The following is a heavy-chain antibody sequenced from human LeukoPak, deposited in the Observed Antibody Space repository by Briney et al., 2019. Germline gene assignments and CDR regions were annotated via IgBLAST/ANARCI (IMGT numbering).Heavy chain of an antibody. Sequence: GTSLRLSCAASGFTFSSYAMYGVRQAPGKGLEWVALISKEGNNEDYADSVKGRFTISSDNSKDLLYLQMRSLRPEDTAVYYCEREAYYGSGSSRPHSPVWGQGILVTVSS. CDR1: GFTFSSYA. V-gene: IGHV3-30*15. CDR3: EREAYYGSGSSRPHSPV. J-gene: IGHJ4*02. CDR2: ISKEGNNE. D-gene: IGHD3-10*01.